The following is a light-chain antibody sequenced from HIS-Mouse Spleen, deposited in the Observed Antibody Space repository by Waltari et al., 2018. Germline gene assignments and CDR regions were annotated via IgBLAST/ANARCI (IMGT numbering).Light chain of an antibody. CDR3: QQFNSYPYST. CDR2: DAS. Sequence: AIQLTQSPSSLSASVGDRVTITCRASQGISSALAWYQQQPGKAPKLLIYDASSLESGVPSRFSGSGSGTEFTLTISSLQPEDFATYYCQQFNSYPYSTFGGGTKVEIK. V-gene: IGKV1-13*02. J-gene: IGKJ4*01. CDR1: QGISSA.